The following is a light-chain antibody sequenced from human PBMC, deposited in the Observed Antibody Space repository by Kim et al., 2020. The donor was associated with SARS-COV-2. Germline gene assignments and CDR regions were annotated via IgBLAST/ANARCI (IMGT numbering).Light chain of an antibody. V-gene: IGLV1-47*01. Sequence: TQPPSASGTPGQRVTISCSGSSSNIGSNYVSWYQQLPGTAPKLLIYDRFSGSKSGTSASLASSGLRSEDEADYYCAAWDDSLSGVVFGGGTQLTVL. CDR1: SSNIGSNY. CDR3: AAWDDSLSGVV. J-gene: IGLJ2*01.